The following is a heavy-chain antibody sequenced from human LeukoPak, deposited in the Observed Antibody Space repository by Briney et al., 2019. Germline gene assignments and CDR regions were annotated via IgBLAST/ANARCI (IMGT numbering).Heavy chain of an antibody. CDR1: GITFSSYA. D-gene: IGHD3-16*02. CDR2: ISGSGGST. V-gene: IGHV3-23*01. J-gene: IGHJ4*02. CDR3: AKRGDYDYVSGSYRPYYFNY. Sequence: PGGSLRLSCAASGITFSSYAMSWVRQAPGKGLEWVSGISGSGGSTYYADSVKGRFTISRDNSKNTLYLQMNSLRAEDTAVYYCAKRGDYDYVSGSYRPYYFNYWGQGTLVTVSS.